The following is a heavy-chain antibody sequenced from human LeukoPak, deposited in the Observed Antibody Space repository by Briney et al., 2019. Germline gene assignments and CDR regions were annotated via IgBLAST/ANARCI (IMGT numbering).Heavy chain of an antibody. J-gene: IGHJ4*02. CDR2: IRSIVYGGTT. D-gene: IGHD3-3*01. CDR1: RFTFGDYA. Sequence: GGSLRLSCTASRFTFGDYAMSWVRQAPGKGLEWVGFIRSIVYGGTTEYAASVKGRFTISRDASKSIAYLQMNSLKTEDTAVYYCTSSYYDFWSGYTPSGYWGQGTLVTVSS. CDR3: TSSYYDFWSGYTPSGY. V-gene: IGHV3-49*04.